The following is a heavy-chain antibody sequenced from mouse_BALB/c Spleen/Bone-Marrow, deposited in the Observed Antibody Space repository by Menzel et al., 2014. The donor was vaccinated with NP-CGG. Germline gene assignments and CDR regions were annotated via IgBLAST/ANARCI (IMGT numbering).Heavy chain of an antibody. J-gene: IGHJ3*01. CDR3: APYYYGRWFTY. Sequence: VQLKQSGAELVKPGASVKLSCTASGFNIKDPYMHWVKQRPEQGLEWIGRIDPANGNTKYDPKFQGKATITADTSSNTAYLQLSSLTPEDTAVYYCAPYYYGRWFTYWGQGTLVTVSA. D-gene: IGHD1-1*01. V-gene: IGHV14-3*02. CDR1: GFNIKDPY. CDR2: IDPANGNT.